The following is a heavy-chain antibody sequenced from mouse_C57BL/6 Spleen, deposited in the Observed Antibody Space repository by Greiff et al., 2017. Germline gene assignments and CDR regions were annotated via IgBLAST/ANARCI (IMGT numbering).Heavy chain of an antibody. J-gene: IGHJ1*03. V-gene: IGHV1-15*01. Sequence: VQLQQSGAELVRPGATVTLSCKASGYTFTDYEMHWVKQTPVHGLEWIGAIDPETGGTAYNQKFKGKAILTADKSSSTAYMELRSLTSEDSAVYYCTRTPPTVVATRGYFDVWGTGTTVTVSS. D-gene: IGHD1-1*01. CDR2: IDPETGGT. CDR3: TRTPPTVVATRGYFDV. CDR1: GYTFTDYE.